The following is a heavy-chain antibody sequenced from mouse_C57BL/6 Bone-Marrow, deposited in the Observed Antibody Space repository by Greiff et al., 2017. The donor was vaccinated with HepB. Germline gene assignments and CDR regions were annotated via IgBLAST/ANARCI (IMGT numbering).Heavy chain of an antibody. D-gene: IGHD2-3*01. J-gene: IGHJ2*01. CDR3: ARHYDGYCFDY. CDR1: GFTFSSYG. V-gene: IGHV5-6*01. Sequence: EVQLQESGGDLVKPGGSLKLSCAASGFTFSSYGMSWVRQTPDKRLEWVATISSGGSYTYYPDSVKGRFTISRDNAKNTLYLQMSSLKSEDTAMYYCARHYDGYCFDYWGQGTTLTVSS. CDR2: ISSGGSYT.